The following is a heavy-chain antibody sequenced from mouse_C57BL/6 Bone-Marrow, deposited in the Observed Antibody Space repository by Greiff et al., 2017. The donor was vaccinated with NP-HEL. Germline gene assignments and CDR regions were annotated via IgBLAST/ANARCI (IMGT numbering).Heavy chain of an antibody. J-gene: IGHJ3*01. CDR1: GYTFTSYG. CDR3: ARTYDYDDWFAY. CDR2: IYPRSGNT. V-gene: IGHV1-81*01. D-gene: IGHD2-4*01. Sequence: AQLQQSGAELARPGASVKLSCKASGYTFTSYGISWVKQRTGQGLEWIGEIYPRSGNTYYNEKFKGKATLTADKSSSTAYMELRSLTSEDSAVYFCARTYDYDDWFAYWGQGTLVTVSA.